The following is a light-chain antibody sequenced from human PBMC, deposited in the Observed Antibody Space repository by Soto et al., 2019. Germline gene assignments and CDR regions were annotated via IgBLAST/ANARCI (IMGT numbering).Light chain of an antibody. J-gene: IGLJ2*01. V-gene: IGLV3-1*01. CDR3: QAWDSSAVV. Sequence: SYELTQPPSVSVSPGQTASMTFSGDKLGDKYACWYQQKPGQSPVLVIYQDSKRPSGIPERFSGSNSGNTATLTISGTQAMDEADYYCQAWDSSAVVFGGGTKVTVL. CDR1: KLGDKY. CDR2: QDS.